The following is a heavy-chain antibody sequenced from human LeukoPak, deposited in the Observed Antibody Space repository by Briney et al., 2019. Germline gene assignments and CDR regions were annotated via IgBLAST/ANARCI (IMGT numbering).Heavy chain of an antibody. D-gene: IGHD3-22*01. Sequence: PSETLSLTCAVYGGSFSGYYWSWIRQPPGKGLEWIGEINHSGSTNYNPSLKSRVTISVDTSKNQFSLKLSSVTAADTAVYYCATSKGAYDSSGYYSYYFDYWGQGTLVTVSS. J-gene: IGHJ4*02. CDR3: ATSKGAYDSSGYYSYYFDY. V-gene: IGHV4-34*01. CDR2: INHSGST. CDR1: GGSFSGYY.